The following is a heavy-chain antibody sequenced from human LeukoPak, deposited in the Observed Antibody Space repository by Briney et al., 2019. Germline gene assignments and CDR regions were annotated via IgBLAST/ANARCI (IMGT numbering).Heavy chain of an antibody. Sequence: PSETLSLTCTVSGGSISSGSYYWSWIRQPPGKGLEWIGEINHSGSTNYNPSLKSRVTISVDTSKNQFSLKLSSVTAADTAVYYCARDLGYYDFWSGYYNYFDYWGQGTLVTVSS. CDR1: GGSISSGSYY. D-gene: IGHD3-3*01. J-gene: IGHJ4*02. V-gene: IGHV4-39*07. CDR2: INHSGST. CDR3: ARDLGYYDFWSGYYNYFDY.